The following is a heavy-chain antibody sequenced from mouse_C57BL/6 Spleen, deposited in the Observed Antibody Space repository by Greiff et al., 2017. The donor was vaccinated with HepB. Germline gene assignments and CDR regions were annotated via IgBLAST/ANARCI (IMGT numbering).Heavy chain of an antibody. J-gene: IGHJ2*01. CDR3: ARGDYDYDSYYFDY. Sequence: EVQLQQSGPELVKPGASVKIPCKASGYTFTDYNMDWVRQSHGKSLEWIGDINPNTGGTIYNQKFKGKATLTVDKSSSTAYMELRSLTSEDTAVYYCARGDYDYDSYYFDYWGQGTTLTVSS. CDR1: GYTFTDYN. V-gene: IGHV1-18*01. D-gene: IGHD2-4*01. CDR2: INPNTGGT.